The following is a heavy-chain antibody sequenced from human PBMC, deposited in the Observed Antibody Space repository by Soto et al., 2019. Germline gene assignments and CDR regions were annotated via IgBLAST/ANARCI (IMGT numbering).Heavy chain of an antibody. D-gene: IGHD2-8*01. CDR1: GGSFSGYY. CDR3: ARAKEHTNGAVLGY. V-gene: IGHV4-34*01. J-gene: IGHJ1*01. Sequence: SETLSLTCAVYGGSFSGYYWSWIRQPPGKGLEWIGEINHSGSTNYNPSLKSRVTISVDTSKNQFSLHLNSVTAADTAVYYCARAKEHTNGAVLGYWGQGTLVTVSS. CDR2: INHSGST.